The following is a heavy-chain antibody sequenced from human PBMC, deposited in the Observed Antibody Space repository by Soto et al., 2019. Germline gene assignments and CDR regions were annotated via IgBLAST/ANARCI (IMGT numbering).Heavy chain of an antibody. Sequence: GGSLRLSCAASGFTFSSYGMHWVRQAPGKGLEWVAVIWYDGSNKYYADSVKGRFTISRDNSKNTLYLQMNSLRAEDTAVYYCARVQAAAGTSFYYGMAVWGQGTTVTVSS. CDR2: IWYDGSNK. V-gene: IGHV3-33*01. CDR3: ARVQAAAGTSFYYGMAV. CDR1: GFTFSSYG. J-gene: IGHJ6*02. D-gene: IGHD6-13*01.